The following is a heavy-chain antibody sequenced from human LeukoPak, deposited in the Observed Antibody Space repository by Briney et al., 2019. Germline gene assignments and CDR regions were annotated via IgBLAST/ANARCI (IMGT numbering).Heavy chain of an antibody. D-gene: IGHD3-10*01. CDR2: ISPPSAYI. J-gene: IGHJ4*02. V-gene: IGHV3-21*01. Sequence: GGSLRLSCAASGFTFSTFSMSWVRQAPGKGLEWVSSISPPSAYIYYADSVRGRFTISRVNAKTSLYLQMNSLRAEDTAVYYCARGRGLWFGVTTFPYFDYWGQGTLVTVSS. CDR3: ARGRGLWFGVTTFPYFDY. CDR1: GFTFSTFS.